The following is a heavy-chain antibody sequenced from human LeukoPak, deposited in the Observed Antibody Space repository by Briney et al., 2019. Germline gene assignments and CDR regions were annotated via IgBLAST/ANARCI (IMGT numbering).Heavy chain of an antibody. Sequence: PGGSLRLSCAASGFTFSNAWMSWVRQAPGRGLEHVSTISHNGDGTYNATFVKGRFTVSRDNSKSSLYLQMNSLQIEDTAVYYCVRDRLRWENTFDLWGRGTQVTVSS. J-gene: IGHJ3*01. D-gene: IGHD4-23*01. CDR3: VRDRLRWENTFDL. CDR2: ISHNGDGT. CDR1: GFTFSNAW. V-gene: IGHV3-64*01.